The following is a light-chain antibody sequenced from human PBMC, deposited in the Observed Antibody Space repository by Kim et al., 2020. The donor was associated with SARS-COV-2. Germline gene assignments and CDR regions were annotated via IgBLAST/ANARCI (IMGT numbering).Light chain of an antibody. CDR2: GKN. Sequence: VALGQTVRNTCQGDSLRSYYASWYQQKPGQAPVLVIYGKNNRPSGIPDRFSGSSSGNTASLTITGAQAEDEADYYCNSRDSSGNHPFGGGTQLTVL. V-gene: IGLV3-19*01. J-gene: IGLJ2*01. CDR3: NSRDSSGNHP. CDR1: SLRSYY.